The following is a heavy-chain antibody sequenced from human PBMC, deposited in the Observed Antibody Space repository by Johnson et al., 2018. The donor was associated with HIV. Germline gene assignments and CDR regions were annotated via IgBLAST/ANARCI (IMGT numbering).Heavy chain of an antibody. CDR3: ARAGVVFSTASHDAFDI. V-gene: IGHV3-30*03. D-gene: IGHD2-21*01. J-gene: IGHJ3*02. CDR2: ISYDGSNK. CDR1: GFTVSSNY. Sequence: QVQLVESGGGVVRPGGSLRLSCAASGFTVSSNYMSWVRQAPGKGLEWVAVISYDGSNKYYADSVKGRFTISRDNSKNTLYLQMNSLRAEDTAVYYCARAGVVFSTASHDAFDIWGQGTMVTVSS.